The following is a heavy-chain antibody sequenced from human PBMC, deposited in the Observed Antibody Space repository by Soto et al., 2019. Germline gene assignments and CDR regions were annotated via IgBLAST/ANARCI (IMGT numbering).Heavy chain of an antibody. CDR3: AKGRGGKTVANFGMDV. Sequence: ASVLVSCKASGDSVSNDYLHWVRQAPGQGFEWLGLISPFGGATAYAQRFKGRVTVTMDKSSTTFYLEVSSLRSDDTAVYYCAKGRGGKTVANFGMDVWGQGVTVTVSS. D-gene: IGHD3-16*01. V-gene: IGHV1-46*01. CDR1: GDSVSNDY. CDR2: ISPFGGAT. J-gene: IGHJ6*02.